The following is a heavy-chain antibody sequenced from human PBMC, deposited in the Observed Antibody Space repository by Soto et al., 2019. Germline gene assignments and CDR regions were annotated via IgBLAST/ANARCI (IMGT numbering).Heavy chain of an antibody. CDR3: ARAGMAGTTQWGGSDP. V-gene: IGHV3-33*01. J-gene: IGHJ5*02. Sequence: QVQLVESGGGVVQPGRSLRLSCETFGFSFSSYGMHWVRQAPDKGLEWVAVIWYDGSNTFYSDSVKGRFTISRDDSKNPRDRQMNGRRGEATAVYDGARAGMAGTTQWGGSDPGGKGTRVPVSS. CDR2: IWYDGSNT. D-gene: IGHD1-26*01. CDR1: GFSFSSYG.